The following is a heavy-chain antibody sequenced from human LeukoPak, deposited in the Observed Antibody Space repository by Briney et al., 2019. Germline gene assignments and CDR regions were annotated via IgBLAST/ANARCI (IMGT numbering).Heavy chain of an antibody. J-gene: IGHJ6*03. D-gene: IGHD6-13*01. CDR2: IYYSGST. V-gene: IGHV4-59*01. CDR1: GGSINSYY. CDR3: ARTTEAHSWRTRYYDYYMDV. Sequence: SETLTLTCTVSGGSINSYYWSWIRQPPGKELEWIGFIYYSGSTNYNPSLRSRVTISVDTSKNQFSLNLSSVTAADTAVYYCARTTEAHSWRTRYYDYYMDVWGKGTTVTVSS.